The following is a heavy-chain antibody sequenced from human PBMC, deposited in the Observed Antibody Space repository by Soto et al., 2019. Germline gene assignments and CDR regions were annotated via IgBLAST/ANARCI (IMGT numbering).Heavy chain of an antibody. CDR3: TTALPWVGMSSIAVDGTGVDY. CDR1: GFTFSNAW. D-gene: IGHD6-19*01. V-gene: IGHV3-15*01. CDR2: IKSKTDGGTT. Sequence: EVQLVESGGGLVEPGGSLRLSCAASGFTFSNAWMSWVRQAPGKGLEWVGRIKSKTDGGTTDYAAPVKGRFTISRDDSKNTLYLQMNSLKTEDTAVYYCTTALPWVGMSSIAVDGTGVDYWGQGTLVTVSS. J-gene: IGHJ4*02.